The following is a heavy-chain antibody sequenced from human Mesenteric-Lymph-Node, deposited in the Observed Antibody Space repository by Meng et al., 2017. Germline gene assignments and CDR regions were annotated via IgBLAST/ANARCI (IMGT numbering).Heavy chain of an antibody. J-gene: IGHJ1*01. Sequence: HLVQCGAEGKKPGTSVKVPCKASGGTCSSYAISWVRQAPGQGLEWMGGIIPIFGTANYAQKFQGRVTITTDESTSTAYMELSSLRSEDTAVYYCARAYFSSGYYYYFQHWGQGTLVTVSS. CDR1: GGTCSSYA. CDR3: ARAYFSSGYYYYFQH. D-gene: IGHD3-22*01. V-gene: IGHV1-69*05. CDR2: IIPIFGTA.